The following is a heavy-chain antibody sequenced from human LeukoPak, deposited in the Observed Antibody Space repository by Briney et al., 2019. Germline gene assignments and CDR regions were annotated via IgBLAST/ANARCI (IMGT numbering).Heavy chain of an antibody. J-gene: IGHJ4*02. V-gene: IGHV4-34*01. CDR1: GGSFSGYY. CDR2: INHSGST. D-gene: IGHD2-2*01. CDR3: ARDYEDIVVVPAATSGAFDY. Sequence: SETLFLTRAVYGGSFSGYYWSWIRQPPGKGLEWIGEINHSGSTNYNPSLKSRVTISVDTSKNQFSLKLSSVTVADTAVYYCARDYEDIVVVPAATSGAFDYWGQGTLVTVSS.